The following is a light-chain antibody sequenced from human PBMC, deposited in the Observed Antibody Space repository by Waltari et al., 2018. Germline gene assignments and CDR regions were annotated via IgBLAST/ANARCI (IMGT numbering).Light chain of an antibody. CDR1: QGLSNY. CDR3: QKYNSAPPLT. Sequence: DIQMTQSPSSLSASVGDRVTITCRASQGLSNYLAWYQQKPGKVPKLLIYAASTLQSGVPSRFSGSGSGTDFTLTISSLQPEDVATYYCQKYNSAPPLTFGGGTKVEIK. CDR2: AAS. J-gene: IGKJ4*01. V-gene: IGKV1-27*01.